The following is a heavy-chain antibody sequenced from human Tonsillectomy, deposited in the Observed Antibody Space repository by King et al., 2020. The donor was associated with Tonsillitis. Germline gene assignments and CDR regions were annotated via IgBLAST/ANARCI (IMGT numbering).Heavy chain of an antibody. Sequence: VQLVESGGVVVQPGGSLRLSCAASGFTFDDYAMHWVRQALGKGLEWVSLISWDGGSTYYADSVKGRFTISRDNSKNSLYLQMNSLRAEDTALYYCAKGTAGSDCSDGMDVWGQGTTVTVSS. CDR3: AKGTAGSDCSDGMDV. D-gene: IGHD3-10*02. V-gene: IGHV3-43D*04. J-gene: IGHJ6*02. CDR1: GFTFDDYA. CDR2: ISWDGGST.